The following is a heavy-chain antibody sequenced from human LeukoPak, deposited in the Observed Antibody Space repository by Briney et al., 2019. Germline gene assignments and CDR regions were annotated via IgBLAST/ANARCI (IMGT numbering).Heavy chain of an antibody. CDR1: GFTFSTYW. V-gene: IGHV3-7*01. CDR2: IKQDGNEK. CDR3: ASFTVGRAFDI. D-gene: IGHD4-23*01. Sequence: GGSLRLSCAASGFTFSTYWMSWVRQAPGQGLEWVANIKQDGNEKYYVDSVKGRFTISRDNVKNSLYLQMSSLRAEDTAVYYCASFTVGRAFDIWGQGTMVTVSS. J-gene: IGHJ3*02.